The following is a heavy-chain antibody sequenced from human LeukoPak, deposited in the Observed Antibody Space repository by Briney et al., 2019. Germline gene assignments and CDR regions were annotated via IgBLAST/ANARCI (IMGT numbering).Heavy chain of an antibody. Sequence: SETLSLTCTVSGGSITIYYWSWIRQPAGKGLEWIGRIYTSGSTNYNPSLKSRVTMSVDTSENQFSLKLSSVTAADTAVYYCARDMRYSSGWYDYWGQGTLVTVSS. J-gene: IGHJ4*02. CDR1: GGSITIYY. V-gene: IGHV4-4*07. CDR2: IYTSGST. D-gene: IGHD6-19*01. CDR3: ARDMRYSSGWYDY.